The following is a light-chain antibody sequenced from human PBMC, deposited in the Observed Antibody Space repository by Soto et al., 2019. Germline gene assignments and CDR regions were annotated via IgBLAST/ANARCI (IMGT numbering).Light chain of an antibody. J-gene: IGKJ1*01. CDR3: QQYNSYST. CDR1: QSISNW. V-gene: IGKV1-5*01. Sequence: DIQMTQSPSTLSASVGDRVTITCRASQSISNWLAWYRQKPGKAPKLLIYDASSLESGVPSRFSGSGSGTEFTLTISNLQPDDFATYYCQQYNSYSTFGQGTKVDIK. CDR2: DAS.